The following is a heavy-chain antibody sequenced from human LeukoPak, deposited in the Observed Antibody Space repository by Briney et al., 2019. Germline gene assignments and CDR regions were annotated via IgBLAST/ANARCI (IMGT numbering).Heavy chain of an antibody. CDR3: ARGGGHY. V-gene: IGHV3-7*04. CDR2: INEDGSGK. CDR1: GLTFSNQS. J-gene: IGHJ4*02. Sequence: GGSLRLSCVASGLTFSNQSMSWLRQAPGKGLDCVATINEDGSGKYYVDSVKGRFTISRDNAKNSVYLQMNSLRVEDTAVYYCARGGGHYWGQGILVSVSA. D-gene: IGHD2-21*01.